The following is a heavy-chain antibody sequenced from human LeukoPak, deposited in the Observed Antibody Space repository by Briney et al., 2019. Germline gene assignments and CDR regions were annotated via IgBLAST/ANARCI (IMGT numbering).Heavy chain of an antibody. J-gene: IGHJ4*02. CDR2: IYHSGST. CDR1: GCSIRSYY. CDR3: ARFVYCGGDCYALEN. D-gene: IGHD2-21*02. V-gene: IGHV4-59*01. Sequence: PSETLSLTCTASGCSIRSYYWSCLRKPPGKGLQSLGYIYHSGSTNYNPSLKSRVTISVDTSKNQFSLKLSSVTAADTAVYYCARFVYCGGDCYALENWGQGTLVTVSS.